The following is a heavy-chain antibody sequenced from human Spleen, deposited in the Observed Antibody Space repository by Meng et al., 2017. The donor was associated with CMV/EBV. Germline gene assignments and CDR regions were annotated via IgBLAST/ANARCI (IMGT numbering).Heavy chain of an antibody. CDR2: INWSGGRT. Sequence: GESLKISCVASGISFDVYGMSWVRQVPGKGLEWVSGINWSGGRTGYADSVKGRFTISRDNAKNSLYLEMNSLRPEDTALYYCTKDVNNPSSYFPYSGMDVWGQGTTVTVSS. D-gene: IGHD6-19*01. V-gene: IGHV3-20*04. CDR1: GISFDVYG. J-gene: IGHJ6*02. CDR3: TKDVNNPSSYFPYSGMDV.